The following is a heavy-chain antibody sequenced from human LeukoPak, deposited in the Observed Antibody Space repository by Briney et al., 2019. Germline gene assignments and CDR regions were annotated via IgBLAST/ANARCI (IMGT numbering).Heavy chain of an antibody. Sequence: ASVKVSCQASGGTFSSYAISWVRQAPGQGLQWIGGIIPIFGTANYAQKLQGRVTITTDESTSTAYMELSSLRSEDTAVYYCARGPYSGYDPRGRANYYYYMDVWGKGTTVTVSS. D-gene: IGHD5-12*01. CDR3: ARGPYSGYDPRGRANYYYYMDV. V-gene: IGHV1-69*05. J-gene: IGHJ6*03. CDR2: IIPIFGTA. CDR1: GGTFSSYA.